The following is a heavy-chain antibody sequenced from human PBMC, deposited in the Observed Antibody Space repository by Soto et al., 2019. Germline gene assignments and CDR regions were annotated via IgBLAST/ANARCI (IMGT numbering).Heavy chain of an antibody. D-gene: IGHD2-15*01. V-gene: IGHV3-30-3*01. CDR2: ISYDGSNK. CDR3: AREIGSGGHYYYGMDV. Sequence: GGSLRLSCAASGFTFSSYAMHWVRQAPGKGLEWVAVISYDGSNKYYADSVKGRFTTSRDNSKNTLYLQMNSLRAEDTAVYYCAREIGSGGHYYYGMDVWGQGTTVTVSS. J-gene: IGHJ6*02. CDR1: GFTFSSYA.